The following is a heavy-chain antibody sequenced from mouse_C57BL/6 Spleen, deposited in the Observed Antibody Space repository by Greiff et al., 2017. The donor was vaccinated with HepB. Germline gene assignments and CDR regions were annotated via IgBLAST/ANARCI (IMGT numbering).Heavy chain of an antibody. CDR2: IHPNSGST. V-gene: IGHV1-64*01. Sequence: QVQLQQSGAELVKPGASVKLSCKASGYTFTSYWMHWVKQRPGQGLEWIGMIHPNSGSTNYNEKFKSKATLTVDKSSSTAYMQLSSLTYEDSAVYYCARPTVEGDYWGQGTTLTVSS. J-gene: IGHJ2*01. CDR3: ARPTVEGDY. CDR1: GYTFTSYW. D-gene: IGHD1-1*01.